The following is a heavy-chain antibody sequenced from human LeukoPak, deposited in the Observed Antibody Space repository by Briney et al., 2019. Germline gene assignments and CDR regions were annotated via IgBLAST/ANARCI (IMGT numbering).Heavy chain of an antibody. CDR1: GYTFTGYY. D-gene: IGHD1-26*01. CDR3: ARDRGTYMLSHFDY. V-gene: IGHV1-2*02. Sequence: ASVKVSCKSSGYTFTGYYIHWVRQAPGQGLEWMGWLNPKNGGTNFARKFQARVTMTRDRSIDTIYMELSGLTSDDTAVYYCARDRGTYMLSHFDYWGQGTLVTVSS. CDR2: LNPKNGGT. J-gene: IGHJ4*02.